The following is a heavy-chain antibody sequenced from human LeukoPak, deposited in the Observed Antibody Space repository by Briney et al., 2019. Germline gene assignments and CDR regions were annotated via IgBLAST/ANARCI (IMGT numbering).Heavy chain of an antibody. J-gene: IGHJ4*02. D-gene: IGHD3-10*01. Sequence: PGGSLGLSCAASGFTFSDYYMSWIRQAPGKGLEWVSYISSSGSTIYYADSVKGRFTISRDNAKNSLYLQMKSLRAEDTAVYYCASESYYYGSGSPIDYWGQGTLVTVSS. CDR2: ISSSGSTI. V-gene: IGHV3-11*01. CDR1: GFTFSDYY. CDR3: ASESYYYGSGSPIDY.